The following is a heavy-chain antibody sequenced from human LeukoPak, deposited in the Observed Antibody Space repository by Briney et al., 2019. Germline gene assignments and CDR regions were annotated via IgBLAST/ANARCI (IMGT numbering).Heavy chain of an antibody. CDR2: ISSSSSTI. CDR3: ARTYSSSSNWFDP. Sequence: GGSLRLSCAASGFTFSSYSMNWVRQAPGKGLEWVSYISSSSSTIYYADSVKGRFTISRDNAKNSLYLQMNSLRAEDTAVYYCARTYSSSSNWFDPWGQGTLVTVSS. V-gene: IGHV3-48*04. D-gene: IGHD6-13*01. CDR1: GFTFSSYS. J-gene: IGHJ5*02.